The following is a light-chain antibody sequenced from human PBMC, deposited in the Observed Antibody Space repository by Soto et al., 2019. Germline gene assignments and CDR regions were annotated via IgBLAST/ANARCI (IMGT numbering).Light chain of an antibody. CDR2: DVT. J-gene: IGLJ1*01. Sequence: QSAVTRPYSLSGSPGPASTNSCTGTISDVGGYIYVSWYQQHPGKAPKLMIYDVTSRPSGVSYRFSGSKSGNTASLTISGLQAEDEADYYCSSYTTSRSYVFRTGTKVTV. V-gene: IGLV2-14*01. CDR3: SSYTTSRSYV. CDR1: ISDVGGYIY.